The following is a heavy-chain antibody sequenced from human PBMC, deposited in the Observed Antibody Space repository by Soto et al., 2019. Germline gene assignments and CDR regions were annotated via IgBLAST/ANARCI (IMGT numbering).Heavy chain of an antibody. CDR3: AKSTAMVGRPFDY. D-gene: IGHD5-18*01. Sequence: GGSLRLSCAASGFTFSSYGMHWVRQAPGKGLEWVAVISYDGSNKYYADSVKGRFTISRDNSKNTLYLQMNSLRAEDTAVYYCAKSTAMVGRPFDYWGQGTLVTVSS. J-gene: IGHJ4*02. CDR1: GFTFSSYG. CDR2: ISYDGSNK. V-gene: IGHV3-30*18.